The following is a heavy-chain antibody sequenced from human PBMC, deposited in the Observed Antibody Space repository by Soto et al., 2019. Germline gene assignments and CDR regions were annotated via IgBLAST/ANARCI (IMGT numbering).Heavy chain of an antibody. CDR2: FDPEDGET. J-gene: IGHJ5*02. CDR1: GYTFSRYC. D-gene: IGHD3-3*01. V-gene: IGHV1-24*01. Sequence: ASVNVSRKSSGYTFSRYCICWVRQAPGKGLEWMGGFDPEDGETIYAQKFQGRVTMTEDTSTDTAYMELSSLRSEDTAVYYCATLSNDFWSGQNNWFDPWGQGTLVTVSS. CDR3: ATLSNDFWSGQNNWFDP.